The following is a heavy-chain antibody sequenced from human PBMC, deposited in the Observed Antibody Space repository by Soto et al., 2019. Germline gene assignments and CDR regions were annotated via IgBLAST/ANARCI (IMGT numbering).Heavy chain of an antibody. CDR1: GGSISSYY. Sequence: SETLSLTCTVSGGSISSYYWSWIRQPPGKGLEWIGYIYYSGSTNYNPSLKSRVTISVDTSKNQFSLKLSSVTAADTAVYYCARDEGCSSTSCYGAFDIWGQGTMVTVSS. CDR2: IYYSGST. V-gene: IGHV4-59*01. CDR3: ARDEGCSSTSCYGAFDI. J-gene: IGHJ3*02. D-gene: IGHD2-2*01.